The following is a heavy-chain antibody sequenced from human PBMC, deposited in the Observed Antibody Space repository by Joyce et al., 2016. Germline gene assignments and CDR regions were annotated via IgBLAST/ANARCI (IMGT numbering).Heavy chain of an antibody. CDR2: ISSASNYI. D-gene: IGHD6-19*01. Sequence: EVQLAESGGGLVKPGGSLRLSCVGSGFNFRSHNMNWVRQAPGKGLELVSSISSASNYIDYADSVNGRFTISRDNAKNSLYLHMSSLRVEDTSIYYCARDEGALAGPVDYWGQGTLVTVSS. J-gene: IGHJ4*02. V-gene: IGHV3-21*01. CDR3: ARDEGALAGPVDY. CDR1: GFNFRSHN.